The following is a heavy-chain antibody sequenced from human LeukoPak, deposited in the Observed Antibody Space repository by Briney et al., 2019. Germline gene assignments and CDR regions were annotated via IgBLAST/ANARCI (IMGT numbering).Heavy chain of an antibody. Sequence: GGSLRLSCEASGFTLSSYGMHWVRQAPGKGLEWVAVIWYDGSNKYYADSVKGRFTISRDNSKNTLYLQMNSLRAEDTAVYYCAKASGYSSGWYYFDYWGQGTLVTVST. J-gene: IGHJ4*02. CDR2: IWYDGSNK. D-gene: IGHD6-19*01. CDR3: AKASGYSSGWYYFDY. V-gene: IGHV3-30*02. CDR1: GFTLSSYG.